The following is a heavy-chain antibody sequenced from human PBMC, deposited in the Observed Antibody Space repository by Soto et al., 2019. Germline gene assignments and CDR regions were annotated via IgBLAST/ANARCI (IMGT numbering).Heavy chain of an antibody. D-gene: IGHD3-16*01. CDR1: GFSFRSYA. CDR3: ARARLDTPALEY. CDR2: MSYDGSDK. Sequence: QVQLVESGGGVVQPGRSLRLSCAASGFSFRSYAMHWVRQAPGKGLEWVAVMSYDGSDKDYADYVKGRFTISRDNSKITLYLQMSSLRAEDTAVYYCARARLDTPALEYWGQGTLVTVSS. J-gene: IGHJ4*02. V-gene: IGHV3-30-3*01.